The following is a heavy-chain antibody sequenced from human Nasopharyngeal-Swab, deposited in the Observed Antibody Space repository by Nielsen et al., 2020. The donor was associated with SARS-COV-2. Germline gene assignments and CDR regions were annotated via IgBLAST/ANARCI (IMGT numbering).Heavy chain of an antibody. CDR3: ARVSILKVVVVGYYYYMDV. V-gene: IGHV4-28*03. CDR2: MYSSGRT. Sequence: WIRQPPGKGLESIGHMYSSGRTNYNPSLKSRVTMSLDTSRNQFSLRLNSVTAADTAVYYCARVSILKVVVVGYYYYMDVWGKGTTVTVSS. D-gene: IGHD2-15*01. J-gene: IGHJ6*03.